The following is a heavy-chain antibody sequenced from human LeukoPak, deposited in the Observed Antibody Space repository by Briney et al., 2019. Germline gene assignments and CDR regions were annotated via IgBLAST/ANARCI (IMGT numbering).Heavy chain of an antibody. J-gene: IGHJ4*02. Sequence: SSETLSLTCTVSGGSISSYYWSWIRQPPGKGLEWIGYIYYSGSTNYNPSLKSRVTISVDTSKNQFSLKLSSVTAADTAVYYCARRHRWDYFDYWGQGTLVTVSS. CDR3: ARRHRWDYFDY. D-gene: IGHD6-13*01. CDR2: IYYSGST. CDR1: GGSISSYY. V-gene: IGHV4-59*08.